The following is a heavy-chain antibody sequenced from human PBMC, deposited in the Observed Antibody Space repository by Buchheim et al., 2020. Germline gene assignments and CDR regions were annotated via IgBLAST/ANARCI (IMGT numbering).Heavy chain of an antibody. CDR2: IYYTGNA. V-gene: IGHV4-31*03. CDR1: GGSISSGGYF. Sequence: QMQLQESGPGLVKPSQTLSLICSVSGGSISSGGYFWSWIRQHPGKGLEWIGYIYYTGNAYYNPALKSRVSLSVDTSKTQIFLNLKSVTAADTAVYYCARDGGSGDIRMDGFDPWGQGTL. D-gene: IGHD2-21*02. J-gene: IGHJ5*02. CDR3: ARDGGSGDIRMDGFDP.